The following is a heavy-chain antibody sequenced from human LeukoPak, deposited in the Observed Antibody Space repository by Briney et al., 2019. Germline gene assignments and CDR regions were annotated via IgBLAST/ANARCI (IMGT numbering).Heavy chain of an antibody. CDR3: AKDRNSEYFDY. CDR2: ISGSGGNT. D-gene: IGHD1-26*01. J-gene: IGHJ4*02. V-gene: IGHV3-23*01. Sequence: GGSLRLSCAASGFTFSSHAMSWVRQAPGKGLEWVSAISGSGGNTYYADSVKGRFTISRDNSKNTLYLQMNSLRAEDTAVYYCAKDRNSEYFDYWGQGTLVTVSS. CDR1: GFTFSSHA.